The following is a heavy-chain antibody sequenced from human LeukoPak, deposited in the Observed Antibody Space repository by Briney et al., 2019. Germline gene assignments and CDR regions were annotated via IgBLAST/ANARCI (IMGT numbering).Heavy chain of an antibody. CDR3: ASFYYDSSGFSPYYYYYMDV. D-gene: IGHD3-22*01. CDR1: GGTFSSYA. CDR2: IIPIFGTA. Sequence: SVKVSCKASGGTFSSYAISWVRQAPGQGLEWMGGIIPIFGTANYAQKFQGRVTITADKSTSTAYMELSSLRSEDTAVYYCASFYYDSSGFSPYYYYYMDVWGKGTTVTVSS. V-gene: IGHV1-69*06. J-gene: IGHJ6*03.